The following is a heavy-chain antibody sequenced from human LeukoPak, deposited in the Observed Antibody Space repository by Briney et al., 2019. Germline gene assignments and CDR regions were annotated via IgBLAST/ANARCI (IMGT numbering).Heavy chain of an antibody. CDR1: GYTFTSYG. CDR3: ATDTSFYYYYGMDV. CDR2: ISAYNGNT. V-gene: IGHV1-18*01. Sequence: ASVKVSCKASGYTFTSYGISWVRQAPGQGLEWMGWISAYNGNTNYAQKLQGRVTMTTDTSTSTAYMELRSLRSDDTAVYYCATDTSFYYYYGMDVWGQGTTVTVSS. D-gene: IGHD3-16*01. J-gene: IGHJ6*02.